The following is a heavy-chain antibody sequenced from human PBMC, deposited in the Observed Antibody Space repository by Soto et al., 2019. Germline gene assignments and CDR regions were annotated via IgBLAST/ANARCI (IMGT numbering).Heavy chain of an antibody. CDR3: ARLVTRYYYGSGSYYQKYYFDY. V-gene: IGHV4-34*01. CDR1: GGSFSGYY. CDR2: INHSGST. D-gene: IGHD3-10*01. J-gene: IGHJ4*02. Sequence: SETLSLTCAVYGGSFSGYYWSWIRQPPGKGLEWIGEINHSGSTNYNPSLKSRVTISVDTSKNLFSLKLSSVTAAGTAVYYCARLVTRYYYGSGSYYQKYYFDYWGQGTLVTVSS.